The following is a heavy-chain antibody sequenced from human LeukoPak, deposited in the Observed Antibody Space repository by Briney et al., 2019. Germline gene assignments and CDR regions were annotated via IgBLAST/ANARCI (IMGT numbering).Heavy chain of an antibody. D-gene: IGHD3-10*01. CDR1: RYTLTNYY. CDR3: ARGLGGYFDY. V-gene: IGHV1-46*01. Sequence: SSVNVSCKAFRYTLTNYYMHWVRQAPGKGLEWMGIIHPSGGSKNYAQKFQGRVTMPSDTSTSTVYMAPSGLRSEGTHVYYCARGLGGYFDYWGQGTLVSVSS. J-gene: IGHJ4*02. CDR2: IHPSGGSK.